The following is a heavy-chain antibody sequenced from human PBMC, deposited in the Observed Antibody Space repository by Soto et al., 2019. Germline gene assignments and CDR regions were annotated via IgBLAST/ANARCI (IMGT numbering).Heavy chain of an antibody. CDR1: GFTGSTYA. Sequence: WWALRLFCSASGFTGSTYAMSWVRQAPGKGLEWLSAISAGGPHTYYTDSVKGRFTISRDNSHNMLYLQMNSLRAEDRAVYYCAKELSIGRPYDSWGQGTLVTVSS. CDR3: AKELSIGRPYDS. CDR2: ISAGGPHT. D-gene: IGHD3-3*02. V-gene: IGHV3-23*01. J-gene: IGHJ4*02.